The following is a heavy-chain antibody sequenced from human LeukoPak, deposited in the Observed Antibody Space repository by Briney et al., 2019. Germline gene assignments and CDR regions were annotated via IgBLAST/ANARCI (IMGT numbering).Heavy chain of an antibody. J-gene: IGHJ4*02. CDR3: ARALNYDFWSGYSSH. D-gene: IGHD3-3*01. Sequence: GGSLRLSCAASGFTFSSYAMSWVRQAPGKGLEWVSGISGSGGRTYYADSVKGRFTISRDNAKNSLYLQMNSLRAEDTAVYYCARALNYDFWSGYSSHWGQGTLVTVSS. CDR2: ISGSGGRT. V-gene: IGHV3-23*01. CDR1: GFTFSSYA.